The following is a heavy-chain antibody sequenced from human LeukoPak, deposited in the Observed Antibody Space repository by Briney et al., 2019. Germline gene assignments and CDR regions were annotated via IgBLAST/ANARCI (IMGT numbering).Heavy chain of an antibody. V-gene: IGHV3-23*01. CDR2: ISGSGGGT. CDR3: AKGPIAAAEIDY. Sequence: TWGSLRLSCTASGFTFSTYAMSWVRQAPGKGLEWVSAISGSGGGTYYADTVKGRFTISRDNSKNTLYLQMNSLRAEDTAVYYCAKGPIAAAEIDYWGQGTLVTVSS. CDR1: GFTFSTYA. J-gene: IGHJ4*02. D-gene: IGHD6-13*01.